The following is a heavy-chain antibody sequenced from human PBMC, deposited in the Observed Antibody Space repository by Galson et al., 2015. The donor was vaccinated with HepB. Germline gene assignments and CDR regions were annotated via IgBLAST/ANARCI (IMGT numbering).Heavy chain of an antibody. J-gene: IGHJ4*02. CDR1: GFTFSSYA. D-gene: IGHD3-22*01. Sequence: SLRLSCAASGFTFSSYAMSWVRQAPGKGLEWVSAISGSGGSTYYADSVKGRFTISRDNSKNTLYLQMNSLRAEDTAVYYCARNQIHYDSSGYPTDYWGQGTLVTVSS. V-gene: IGHV3-23*01. CDR3: ARNQIHYDSSGYPTDY. CDR2: ISGSGGST.